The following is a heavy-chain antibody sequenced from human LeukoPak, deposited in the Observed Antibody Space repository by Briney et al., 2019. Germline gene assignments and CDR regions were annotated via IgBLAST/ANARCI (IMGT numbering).Heavy chain of an antibody. J-gene: IGHJ4*02. Sequence: GGSLRLSCAASGFTFSSYAMHWVRQAPGKGLEWVSGISGSGGITYYADSVKGRFTISRDNSKNTLHLQMNSLRAEDTAVYYCAKTYYYDSSGYYSRASDYWGQGTLVTVSS. CDR2: ISGSGGIT. D-gene: IGHD3-22*01. CDR1: GFTFSSYA. CDR3: AKTYYYDSSGYYSRASDY. V-gene: IGHV3-23*01.